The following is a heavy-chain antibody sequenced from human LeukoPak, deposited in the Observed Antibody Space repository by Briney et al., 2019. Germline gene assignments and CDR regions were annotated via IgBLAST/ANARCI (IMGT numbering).Heavy chain of an antibody. CDR2: ITHSGST. D-gene: IGHD3-22*01. V-gene: IGHV4-34*01. J-gene: IGHJ4*02. CDR3: ARHWTYYYDSSGYLDY. CDR1: GGSFSNYY. Sequence: SETLSLTCAVYGGSFSNYYWSWIRQSPGKGLEWIGEITHSGSTNYNPSLKSRVTISVDTSKNQFSLKLSSVTAADTAVYYCARHWTYYYDSSGYLDYWGQGTLVTVSS.